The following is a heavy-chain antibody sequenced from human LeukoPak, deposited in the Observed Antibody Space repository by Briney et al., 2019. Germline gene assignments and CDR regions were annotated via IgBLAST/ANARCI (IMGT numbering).Heavy chain of an antibody. V-gene: IGHV3-48*01. Sequence: GGSLRLSCAASGFTFSSYTMNWVRQPPGKGLEWVSNIGTSSTTIYYADSVKGRFTISRDNAKNSLYLQMNSLRAEDTAVYYCARDSNRWQCYYYMDVWGKGTTVTVSS. CDR2: IGTSSTTI. CDR1: GFTFSSYT. D-gene: IGHD1-14*01. J-gene: IGHJ6*03. CDR3: ARDSNRWQCYYYMDV.